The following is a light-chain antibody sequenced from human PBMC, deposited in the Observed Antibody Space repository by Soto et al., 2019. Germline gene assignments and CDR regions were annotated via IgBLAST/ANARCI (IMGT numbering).Light chain of an antibody. CDR2: KAS. Sequence: DIPMTQSPSTLSASVGDRVTITCRASQSISSWLAWYQQKPGKAPKLLIYKASSLESGVPSRFSGSGSGTEFTLTISRLQPDDFATYYCQQYNSYPFTFGPGTKVDI. J-gene: IGKJ3*01. CDR3: QQYNSYPFT. V-gene: IGKV1-5*03. CDR1: QSISSW.